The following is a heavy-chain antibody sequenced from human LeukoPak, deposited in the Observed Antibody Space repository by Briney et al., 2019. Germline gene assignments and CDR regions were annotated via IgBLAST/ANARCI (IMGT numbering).Heavy chain of an antibody. CDR1: GYTFTGYY. CDR2: INPNSGGT. CDR3: ARVLRHYYGSSGYSPPSFDH. D-gene: IGHD3-22*01. J-gene: IGHJ4*02. Sequence: ASVKVSCKASGYTFTGYYMHWVRQAPGQGLEWMGWINPNSGGTNYAQKFQGRVTMTRDTSISTAYMALSRLRSDDTAVYYCARVLRHYYGSSGYSPPSFDHWGQGTLVTVSS. V-gene: IGHV1-2*02.